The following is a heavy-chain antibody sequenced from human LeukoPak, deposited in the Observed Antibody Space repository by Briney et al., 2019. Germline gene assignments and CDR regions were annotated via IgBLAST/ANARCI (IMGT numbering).Heavy chain of an antibody. CDR3: ARGGPNRSGWTLDY. D-gene: IGHD6-19*01. Sequence: ASVKVSCKASGYTFTSYGISWVRQAPGQGLEWMGWINGDNGNTESSQQFQGRVTVTWDTSATTAYMELSSLRSEDTAVYYCARGGPNRSGWTLDYWGQGTLVTVSS. CDR2: INGDNGNT. J-gene: IGHJ4*02. V-gene: IGHV1-18*01. CDR1: GYTFTSYG.